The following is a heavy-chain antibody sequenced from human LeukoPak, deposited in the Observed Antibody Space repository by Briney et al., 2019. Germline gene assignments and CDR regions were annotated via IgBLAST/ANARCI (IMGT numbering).Heavy chain of an antibody. CDR3: AREPPGYAFDI. J-gene: IGHJ3*02. V-gene: IGHV1-46*03. D-gene: IGHD3-10*01. CDR2: INPSGGST. Sequence: GASVKVSCKASGYTFTSYYMHWVRQAPGQGLEWMGIINPSGGSTSYAQKFQGRVTMTRDTSTSTVYKELSSLRSEDTAVYYCAREPPGYAFDIWGQGTMVTVSS. CDR1: GYTFTSYY.